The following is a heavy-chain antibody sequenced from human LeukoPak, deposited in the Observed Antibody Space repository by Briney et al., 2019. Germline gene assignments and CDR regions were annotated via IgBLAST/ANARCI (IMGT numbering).Heavy chain of an antibody. J-gene: IGHJ4*02. V-gene: IGHV3-7*01. CDR3: ARDDGTGLDY. CDR1: EFTFSSYW. D-gene: IGHD3/OR15-3a*01. Sequence: GGSLRLSCAASEFTFSSYWMSWVRQAPGKGLEWVANIKEDGNEKYYVDSVKGRFTISRDNAKNSLYLQMNSLRAEDTAVYYCARDDGTGLDYWGQGTLVTVSS. CDR2: IKEDGNEK.